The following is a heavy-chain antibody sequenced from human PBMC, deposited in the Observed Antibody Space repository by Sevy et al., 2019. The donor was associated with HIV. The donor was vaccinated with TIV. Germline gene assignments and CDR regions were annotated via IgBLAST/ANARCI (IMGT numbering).Heavy chain of an antibody. CDR3: AKLPSTVMFREKGY. Sequence: GGSLRLSCAASGFTFTNYAMNWVRQAPGKGLEWVSGISDSGDTTHYAESVKGRITISRDNSKNTVSLKMSSLRAEDTAIYYCAKLPSTVMFREKGYWGQGTRVTVSS. V-gene: IGHV3-23*01. CDR1: GFTFTNYA. CDR2: ISDSGDTT. D-gene: IGHD3-10*01. J-gene: IGHJ4*02.